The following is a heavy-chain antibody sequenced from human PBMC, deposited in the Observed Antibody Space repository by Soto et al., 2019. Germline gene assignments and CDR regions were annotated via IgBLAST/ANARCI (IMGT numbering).Heavy chain of an antibody. CDR2: ISGSGGST. CDR1: GFTFSSYA. Sequence: GGSLRLSCAASGFTFSSYAMSWVRQAPGKGLEWVSAISGSGGSTYYADSVKGRFTISRDNSKNTLYLQMNSLRAEDTAVYYCAKGYYSGYGGNWFDPWGQGTLVTVSS. CDR3: AKGYYSGYGGNWFDP. D-gene: IGHD5-12*01. J-gene: IGHJ5*02. V-gene: IGHV3-23*01.